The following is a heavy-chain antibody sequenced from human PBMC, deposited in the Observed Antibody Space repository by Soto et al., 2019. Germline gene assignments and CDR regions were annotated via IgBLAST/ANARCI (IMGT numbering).Heavy chain of an antibody. CDR3: ARAILDFVWGTRYHQRYYGMDV. J-gene: IGHJ6*02. Sequence: PGGSLRLSCAASGFTVSSNYMSWVRQAPGKGLEWVSVIYSGGSTYYADSVKGRFTISRDNSKNTLYLQMNSLRAEDTAVYYCARAILDFVWGTRYHQRYYGMDVWGQGTTVTVSS. CDR2: IYSGGST. V-gene: IGHV3-53*01. D-gene: IGHD3-16*01. CDR1: GFTVSSNY.